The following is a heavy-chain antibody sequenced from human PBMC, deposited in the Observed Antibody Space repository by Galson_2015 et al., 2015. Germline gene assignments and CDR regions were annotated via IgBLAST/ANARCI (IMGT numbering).Heavy chain of an antibody. V-gene: IGHV3-21*01. CDR2: ISSSSSYI. CDR1: GFTFSSYS. CDR3: ARMVRTYYFDY. J-gene: IGHJ4*02. D-gene: IGHD1-7*01. Sequence: SLRLSCAASGFTFSSYSMNWVRQAPGKGLEWVSSISSSSSYIYYADSVKGRFTISRDNAKNSLYLQMNSLRAEDTAVYYCARMVRTYYFDYWGQGTLVTVSS.